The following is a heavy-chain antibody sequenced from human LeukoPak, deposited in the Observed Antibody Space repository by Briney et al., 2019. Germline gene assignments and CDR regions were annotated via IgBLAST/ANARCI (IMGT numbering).Heavy chain of an antibody. Sequence: GGSLRLSCAASGFTFSSYGMHWVRQAPGKGLEWVAVIWYDGSNIYYADSVKGRFTISRDNSKNTLYLQMNSLRAEDTAVYYCARFLSGYYSNYFDYWGQGTLVTVSS. CDR3: ARFLSGYYSNYFDY. CDR1: GFTFSSYG. D-gene: IGHD3-22*01. V-gene: IGHV3-33*01. CDR2: IWYDGSNI. J-gene: IGHJ4*02.